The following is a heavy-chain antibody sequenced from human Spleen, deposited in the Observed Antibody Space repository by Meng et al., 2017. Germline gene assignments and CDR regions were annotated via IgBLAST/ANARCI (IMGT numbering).Heavy chain of an antibody. V-gene: IGHV3-30*14. CDR2: ISYDGSNK. CDR1: GFTFSSYA. J-gene: IGHJ4*02. Sequence: GGSLRLSCAASGFTFSSYAMHWVRQAPGKGLEWVAVISYDGSNKYYADSVKGRFTISRHNSKNTLYLQMNSLRAEDTAVYYCARARYYYDSSGYLDYWGQGTLVTVSS. D-gene: IGHD3-22*01. CDR3: ARARYYYDSSGYLDY.